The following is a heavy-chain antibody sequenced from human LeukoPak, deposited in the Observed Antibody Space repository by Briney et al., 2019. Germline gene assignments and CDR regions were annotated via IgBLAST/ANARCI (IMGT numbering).Heavy chain of an antibody. V-gene: IGHV4-4*07. Sequence: SETLSLPFTVSGGSIYSIYWTWIRPPAGKGPEGTGRFYTSGSTNYNPSLKTRVTMSVDTSKNQFSLKLTSVTAADTAVYYCAREDYYGPWFDPWGQGTLVTVSS. J-gene: IGHJ5*02. CDR3: AREDYYGPWFDP. CDR2: FYTSGST. D-gene: IGHD3-10*01. CDR1: GGSIYSIY.